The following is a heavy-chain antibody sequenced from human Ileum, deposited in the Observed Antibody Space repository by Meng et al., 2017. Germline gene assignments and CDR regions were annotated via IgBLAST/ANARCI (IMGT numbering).Heavy chain of an antibody. J-gene: IGHJ4*02. V-gene: IGHV3-74*01. Sequence: EGWLVGSGGGRCQPGGYLGPSCAAAGFTFSGTWMHWVRQAPGKGLVWVARINNDGSYTDYVDSVKGRFTISRDNTKNTLYLQMTDLRAEDTAVYYCVKDWGGAGALDYWGQGSLVTVSS. CDR2: INNDGSYT. CDR3: VKDWGGAGALDY. CDR1: GFTFSGTW. D-gene: IGHD3-16*01.